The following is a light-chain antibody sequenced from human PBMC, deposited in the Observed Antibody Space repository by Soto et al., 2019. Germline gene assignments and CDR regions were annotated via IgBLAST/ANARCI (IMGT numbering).Light chain of an antibody. CDR1: QNVDTN. CDR2: AAS. CDR3: KQSFLISIT. V-gene: IGKV1-39*01. Sequence: DIPMTQSPSSLSASVGDRVTIACRASQNVDTNLNWYQQKPGTAPKVLIFAASSLESVVPSRLSGSGSGPDFTLTISSLQPEDFATYDCKQSFLISITSGGENKVAI. J-gene: IGKJ4*01.